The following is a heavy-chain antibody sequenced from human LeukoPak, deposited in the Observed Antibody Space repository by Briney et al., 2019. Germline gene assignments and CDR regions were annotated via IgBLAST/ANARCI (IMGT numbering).Heavy chain of an antibody. CDR1: GGSITSYY. J-gene: IGHJ4*02. CDR3: AREFSGTSIAARVFDA. D-gene: IGHD6-6*01. Sequence: PSETLSLTCTVSGGSITSYYWTYIRQPAGKGLEWIGRIHTSGSTNYNPSLKRRVTMSVDTSKNQFSLNLSSVTAADTAMYYCAREFSGTSIAARVFDAWGQGTVVTVSA. V-gene: IGHV4-4*07. CDR2: IHTSGST.